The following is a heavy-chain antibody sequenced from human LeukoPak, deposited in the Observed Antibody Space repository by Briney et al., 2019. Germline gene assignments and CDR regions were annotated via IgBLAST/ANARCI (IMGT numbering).Heavy chain of an antibody. CDR1: DFTVSSNY. J-gene: IGHJ4*02. CDR3: AGSLAAARFDY. V-gene: IGHV3-53*01. Sequence: GGSLRLSCAASDFTVSSNYVSWVRQAPGKGLEWVSVIYSGGSTYYADSVKGRFTISRDNSKNTLYLQMNSLRAEDTAVYYCAGSLAAARFDYWGQGTLVTVSP. D-gene: IGHD6-13*01. CDR2: IYSGGST.